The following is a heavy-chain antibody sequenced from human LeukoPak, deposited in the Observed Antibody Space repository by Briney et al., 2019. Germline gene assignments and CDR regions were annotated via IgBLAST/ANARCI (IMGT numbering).Heavy chain of an antibody. J-gene: IGHJ3*01. V-gene: IGHV3-7*03. CDR3: ARHRCPRS. CDR1: GFTFSHSA. D-gene: IGHD5-24*01. Sequence: PGGSLRLSCAASGFTFSHSAMSWVRQAPGKGLEWVANINEDGSENHYVDSVKGRFTISRDNAKNSLYLQMNSLRAEDPAIYSCARHRCPRSWGPGKVVTVSS. CDR2: INEDGSEN.